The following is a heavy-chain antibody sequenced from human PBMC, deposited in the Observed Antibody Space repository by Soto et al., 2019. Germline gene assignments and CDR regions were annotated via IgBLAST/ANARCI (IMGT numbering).Heavy chain of an antibody. V-gene: IGHV4-4*02. CDR1: GGSISSTNW. J-gene: IGHJ4*02. CDR2: IYHSGST. CDR3: ARGQWYYDFWSGYLKGYYFDY. D-gene: IGHD3-3*01. Sequence: SETLSLTCAVSGGSISSTNWWTWVRQPPGKGLEWIGEIYHSGSTNYNPSLKSRVTISVDTSKNQFSLKLSSVTAADTAVYYCARGQWYYDFWSGYLKGYYFDYWGQGTLVTVSS.